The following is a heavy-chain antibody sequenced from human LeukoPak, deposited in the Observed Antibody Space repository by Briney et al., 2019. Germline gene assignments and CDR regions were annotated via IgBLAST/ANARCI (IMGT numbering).Heavy chain of an antibody. J-gene: IGHJ6*03. V-gene: IGHV5-51*01. Sequence: GESLKISCKGSGYSFTSYWIGWVRQMPGKGLEWMGIIYPGDSDTRYSPSFQGQVTISADKSISTAYLQWSSLKASDTAMYYCARHLTGYSYGLSYYYYYYYMDVWGKGTTVTVSS. CDR3: ARHLTGYSYGLSYYYYYYYMDV. CDR1: GYSFTSYW. D-gene: IGHD5-18*01. CDR2: IYPGDSDT.